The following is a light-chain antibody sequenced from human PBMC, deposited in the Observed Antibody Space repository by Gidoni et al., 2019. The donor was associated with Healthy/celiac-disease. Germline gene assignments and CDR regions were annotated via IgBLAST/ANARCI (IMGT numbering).Light chain of an antibody. CDR2: SNN. CDR3: AAWDDSLNGPV. CDR1: SSNIGSNT. Sequence: QSVRTPPLSASGTPGQWVTFTCSGSSSNIGSNTVSWYQTLPGTAPQILIYSNNQRPSGVPDRFSGATSGTSASLAISGLQSEDEADYYCAAWDDSLNGPVFGGGTKLTVL. V-gene: IGLV1-44*01. J-gene: IGLJ3*02.